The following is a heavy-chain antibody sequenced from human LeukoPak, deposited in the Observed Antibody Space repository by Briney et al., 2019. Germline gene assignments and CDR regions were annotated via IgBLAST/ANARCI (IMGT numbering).Heavy chain of an antibody. Sequence: GVSLTLSCAASGFTFSSYAMSWLRQAPGKGLEGVSAISGSGGSTYYAVSVKGRFTISRDNSKITLYLQMNSLRAEDTAVYYCAKRVTVTTVHGAFDIWGQGTMVTVSS. CDR2: ISGSGGST. CDR3: AKRVTVTTVHGAFDI. V-gene: IGHV3-23*01. D-gene: IGHD4-17*01. CDR1: GFTFSSYA. J-gene: IGHJ3*02.